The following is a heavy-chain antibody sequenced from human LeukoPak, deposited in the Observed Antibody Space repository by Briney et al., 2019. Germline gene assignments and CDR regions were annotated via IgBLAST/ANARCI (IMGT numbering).Heavy chain of an antibody. V-gene: IGHV3-21*01. D-gene: IGHD5-24*01. CDR1: GFTLNNYN. CDR2: ITPSSTDL. CDR3: ARGGLEPFDY. Sequence: GGSLRLSCAASGFTLNNYNMNWVRQAPGKGLEWVASITPSSTDLQYAGSVKGRFTISRDNAKNTLFLQMNSLRVEDTAVYYCARGGLEPFDYWGQGTLVTVSS. J-gene: IGHJ4*02.